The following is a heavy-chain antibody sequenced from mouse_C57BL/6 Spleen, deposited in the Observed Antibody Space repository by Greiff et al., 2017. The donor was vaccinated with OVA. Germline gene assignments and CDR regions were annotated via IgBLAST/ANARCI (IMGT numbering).Heavy chain of an antibody. CDR3: ARSSNYYGSSYAMDY. CDR1: GYSITSGYD. J-gene: IGHJ4*01. Sequence: VQLKESGPGMVKPSQSLSLTCTVTGYSITSGYDWHWIRHFPGNKLEWMGYISYSGSTNYNPSLKSRISITHDTSKNHFFLKLKSVTTEDTATYYCARSSNYYGSSYAMDYWGQGTSVTVSS. CDR2: ISYSGST. V-gene: IGHV3-1*01. D-gene: IGHD1-1*01.